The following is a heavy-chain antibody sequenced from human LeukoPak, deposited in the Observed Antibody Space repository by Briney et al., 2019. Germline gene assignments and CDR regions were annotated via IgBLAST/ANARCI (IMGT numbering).Heavy chain of an antibody. V-gene: IGHV4-30-4*01. CDR2: IYYSWSA. CDR3: ARWTASGPAD. J-gene: IGHJ4*02. Sequence: TLSLTCTVSGGSISSGDYYWNWIRQPPGKGLEWIGNIYYSWSAYYNPSLKSRLIISLDTSNNQFSLKLSSVTAADTAVYYCARWTASGPADWGQGTLVTVSS. D-gene: IGHD3/OR15-3a*01. CDR1: GGSISSGDYY.